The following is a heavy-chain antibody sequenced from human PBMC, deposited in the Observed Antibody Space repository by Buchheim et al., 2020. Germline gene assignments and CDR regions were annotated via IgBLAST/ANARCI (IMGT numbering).Heavy chain of an antibody. Sequence: QVQLQQWGAGLLKPSETLSLTCAVYGGSFSGYYWSWIRQHPGKGLEWIGYIYYSGSTYYNPSLKSRVTISVDTSKNQFSLKLSSVTAADTAVYYCARVAIWWFDPWGQGTL. CDR2: IYYSGST. CDR1: GGSFSGYY. CDR3: ARVAIWWFDP. J-gene: IGHJ5*02. D-gene: IGHD2-21*01. V-gene: IGHV4-34*01.